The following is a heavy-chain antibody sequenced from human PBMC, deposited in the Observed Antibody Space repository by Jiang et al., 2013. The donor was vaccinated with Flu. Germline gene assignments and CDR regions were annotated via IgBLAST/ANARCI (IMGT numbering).Heavy chain of an antibody. J-gene: IGHJ3*02. CDR3: AKTLLAYSGSYYVFGAFDI. CDR1: GFTFSSYA. V-gene: IGHV3-23*01. D-gene: IGHD1-26*01. Sequence: VQLLESGGGLIQPGGSLRLSCAASGFTFSSYAMSWVRQAPGKGLEWVSLISGSGGSTYYADSVKGRFTISRDNSKNTLFLQMNSLRAEDTAVYYCAKTLLAYSGSYYVFGAFDIWGQGTMVTVSS. CDR2: ISGSGGST.